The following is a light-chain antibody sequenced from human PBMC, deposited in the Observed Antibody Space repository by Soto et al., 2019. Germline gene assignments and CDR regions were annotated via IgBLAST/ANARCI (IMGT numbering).Light chain of an antibody. CDR2: NAS. V-gene: IGKV3-11*01. Sequence: EIVLAQSPATLPLSPGERATLSCRASQSVGNFLAWYQHRPGQAPRLLILNASTRATGIPPRFSGSGSGTDLTLTISRLEPEDFAVYYCQQRRNWPLTFGGGTKVEIK. J-gene: IGKJ4*01. CDR1: QSVGNF. CDR3: QQRRNWPLT.